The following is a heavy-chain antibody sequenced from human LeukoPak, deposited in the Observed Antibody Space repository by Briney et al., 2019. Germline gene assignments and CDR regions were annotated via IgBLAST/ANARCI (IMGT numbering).Heavy chain of an antibody. J-gene: IGHJ5*02. CDR3: ARGGGRYCSGGSCYSGGSWFDP. CDR2: IYHSGST. Sequence: PSETLSLTCAVSGGSISSSNWWSWVRHPPGKGLEWIGEIYHSGSTNYNPSLKSRVTISVDKSKNQFSLKLSSVTAADTAVYYCARGGGRYCSGGSCYSGGSWFDPWGQGTLVTVSS. CDR1: GGSISSSNW. V-gene: IGHV4-4*02. D-gene: IGHD2-15*01.